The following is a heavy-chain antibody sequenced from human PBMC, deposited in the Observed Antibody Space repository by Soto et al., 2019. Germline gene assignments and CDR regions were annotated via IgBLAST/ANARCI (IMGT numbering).Heavy chain of an antibody. Sequence: PSETLSLTCTVSGGSISSGVYYWSWIRQHPGKGLEWIGNIFYSGSTYYNPSLKSRLTTSVDTSKNQFSLKLSSVTAADTAVYYCARLVVPAAMIRRGKAEKYYYYYYYMDVWGIGTTVTVSS. D-gene: IGHD2-2*01. CDR1: GGSISSGVYY. J-gene: IGHJ6*03. V-gene: IGHV4-31*03. CDR2: IFYSGST. CDR3: ARLVVPAAMIRRGKAEKYYYYYYYMDV.